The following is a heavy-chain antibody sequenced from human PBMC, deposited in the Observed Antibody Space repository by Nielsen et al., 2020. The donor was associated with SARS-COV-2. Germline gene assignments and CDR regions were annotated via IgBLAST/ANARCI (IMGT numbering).Heavy chain of an antibody. CDR3: ASRLYYYDSSGYPLD. Sequence: SETLSLTCAVYGGSFSDYHWTWIRQPPGKGLEWIGEISRSGGTNYNPSLQSRVTISEDTSKNQFSLKLSSVTAADTAVYYCASRLYYYDSSGYPLDWGQGTLVTVSS. D-gene: IGHD3-22*01. V-gene: IGHV4-34*01. CDR2: ISRSGGT. CDR1: GGSFSDYH. J-gene: IGHJ4*02.